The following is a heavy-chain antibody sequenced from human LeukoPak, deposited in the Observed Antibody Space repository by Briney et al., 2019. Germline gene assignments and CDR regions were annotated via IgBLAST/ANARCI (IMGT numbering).Heavy chain of an antibody. CDR1: EYNFTNYW. CDR3: ARRGSGSYYLDS. D-gene: IGHD1-26*01. V-gene: IGHV5-51*01. J-gene: IGHJ4*02. Sequence: GESLKISCKGSEYNFTNYWIARVRQMPGKGLEWMGIIYPGDSDTTYSPSFQGQVTISADKSISTAYLQWSSLKASDTAMYYCARRGSGSYYLDSWGQGTLVTVSS. CDR2: IYPGDSDT.